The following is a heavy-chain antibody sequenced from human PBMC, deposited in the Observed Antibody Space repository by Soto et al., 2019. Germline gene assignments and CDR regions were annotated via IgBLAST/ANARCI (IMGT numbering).Heavy chain of an antibody. V-gene: IGHV3-9*01. CDR1: GFTFDDYA. J-gene: IGHJ4*02. CDR3: AKDVGSGWYTFDY. Sequence: GGSLRLSCAASGFTFDDYAMHWVRQAPGKGLEWVSGISWNSGSIGYADSVKGRFTISRDNAKNSLYLQMNSLRAEDTALYYCAKDVGSGWYTFDYWGQGTLVTVSS. CDR2: ISWNSGSI. D-gene: IGHD6-19*01.